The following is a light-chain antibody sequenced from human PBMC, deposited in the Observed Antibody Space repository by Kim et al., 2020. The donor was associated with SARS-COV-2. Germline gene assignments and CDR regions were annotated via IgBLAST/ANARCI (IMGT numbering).Light chain of an antibody. Sequence: APGKADRITCGGNNIASKTMHSYQQQPDQLPALVVYYYRDRPSGSPKRFSGSDSGNTATPTISRGEAGDEADYYCQLWDSTNDHPVFGGGTQLTVL. J-gene: IGLJ2*01. CDR2: YYR. V-gene: IGLV3-21*03. CDR3: QLWDSTNDHPV. CDR1: NIASKT.